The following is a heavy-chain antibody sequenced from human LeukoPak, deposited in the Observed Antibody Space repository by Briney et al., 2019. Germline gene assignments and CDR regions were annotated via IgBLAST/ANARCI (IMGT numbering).Heavy chain of an antibody. J-gene: IGHJ5*02. V-gene: IGHV3-21*03. Sequence: GGSLRLSCAASGFTFSSYSMNWVRQAPGKGLEWVSSISSSSSYIYYADSVKGRFTISRDNAKNSLYLQMNSLRAEDTAVYFCAKSRSGSANWALQIFDSWGQGTLVTVSS. CDR3: AKSRSGSANWALQIFDS. CDR1: GFTFSSYS. CDR2: ISSSSSYI. D-gene: IGHD1-1*01.